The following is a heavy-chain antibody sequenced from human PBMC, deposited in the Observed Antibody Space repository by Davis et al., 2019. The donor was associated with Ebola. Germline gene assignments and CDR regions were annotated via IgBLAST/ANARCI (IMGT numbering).Heavy chain of an antibody. CDR1: GFSFSSYA. Sequence: PGGSLRLSCATSGFSFSSYAMHWVRQAPGKGLEWVAIISYDGSSEYYADSMKGRFTISRDNSKNTLYLQMNSLRAEDTAVYYCARPLGQLDGAFDIWGQGTMVTVSS. CDR2: ISYDGSSE. D-gene: IGHD6-6*01. CDR3: ARPLGQLDGAFDI. J-gene: IGHJ3*02. V-gene: IGHV3-30-3*01.